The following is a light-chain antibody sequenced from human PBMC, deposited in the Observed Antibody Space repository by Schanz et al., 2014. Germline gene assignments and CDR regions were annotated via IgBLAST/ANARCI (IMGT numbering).Light chain of an antibody. CDR1: QSVHRNY. V-gene: IGKV3-20*01. CDR3: HQYINWQRT. CDR2: GTS. J-gene: IGKJ1*01. Sequence: EIVLTQSPGTLSLSPGERATLSCRASQSVHRNYLAWHQQKPGQAPRLLIYGTSIRATGIPDRFSGSGSGTDFTLTISRLEPEDFAVYYCHQYINWQRTFGQGTKVEIK.